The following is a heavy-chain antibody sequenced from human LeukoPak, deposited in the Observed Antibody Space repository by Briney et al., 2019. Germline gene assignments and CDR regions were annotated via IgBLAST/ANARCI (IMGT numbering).Heavy chain of an antibody. CDR1: GASINDNNYY. Sequence: PSETLSLTCTVSGASINDNNYYWGWIRQPPGKGLEWVSVIYSGGSTYYADSVKGRFTISRDNSKNTLYLQMNSLRVEDTAVYYCARGPSYGSRTDYFDYWGQGTLVTVSS. J-gene: IGHJ4*02. V-gene: IGHV3-66*01. CDR3: ARGPSYGSRTDYFDY. D-gene: IGHD3-10*01. CDR2: IYSGGST.